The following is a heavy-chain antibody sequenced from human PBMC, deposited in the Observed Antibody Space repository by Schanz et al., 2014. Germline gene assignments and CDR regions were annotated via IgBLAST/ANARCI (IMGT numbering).Heavy chain of an antibody. CDR1: GFTFISYD. Sequence: QAQLVESGGGVVQPGRSLRLSCVASGFTFISYDIHWVRQAPGKGLEWVAVIRYDGRNKNFVESVKGRFTISRDNSNNTVYLQMNSLRAEDTAVYYCAKDFFIGVARGVIISHDAIDIWGQGTKVTVSS. V-gene: IGHV3-33*06. J-gene: IGHJ3*02. CDR3: AKDFFIGVARGVIISHDAIDI. D-gene: IGHD3-10*01. CDR2: IRYDGRNK.